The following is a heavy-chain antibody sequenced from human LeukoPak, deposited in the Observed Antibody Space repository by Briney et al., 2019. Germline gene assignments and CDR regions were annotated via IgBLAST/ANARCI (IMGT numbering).Heavy chain of an antibody. V-gene: IGHV4-59*01. J-gene: IGHJ3*02. CDR2: IYYSGST. Sequence: SETLSLTCTVSGGSISSYYWSWIRQPPGKGLEWIGYIYYSGSTSYNPSLKSRVTISVDTSKKQFSLKLSSVTAADTAFYYCARYIVSYPHDAFDIWGQGTMVSVSS. CDR1: GGSISSYY. CDR3: ARYIVSYPHDAFDI. D-gene: IGHD1-26*01.